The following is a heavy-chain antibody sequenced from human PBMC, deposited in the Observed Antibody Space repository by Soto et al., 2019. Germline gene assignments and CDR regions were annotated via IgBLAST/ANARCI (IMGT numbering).Heavy chain of an antibody. CDR2: ISYDGSNK. J-gene: IGHJ5*02. Sequence: GGSLRLSCAASGFTFSSYGMHWVRQAPGKGLEWVAVISYDGSNKYYADSVKGRFTISRDNSKNTLFLQMNSLRAEDTAVYYCAKAVLRFLEWLRGPHRFDPWGQGTLVTVSS. CDR3: AKAVLRFLEWLRGPHRFDP. V-gene: IGHV3-30*18. D-gene: IGHD3-3*01. CDR1: GFTFSSYG.